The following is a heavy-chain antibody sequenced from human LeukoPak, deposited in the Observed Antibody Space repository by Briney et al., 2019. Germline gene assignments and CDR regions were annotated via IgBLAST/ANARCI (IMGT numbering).Heavy chain of an antibody. D-gene: IGHD6-13*01. CDR3: ARDAGHAFDF. Sequence: SSETLSLTCTVSGGSISSSSYYWGWIRQPPGKGLEWIGSIYYSGSTYYNPSLKSRVTISADTSKNQFSLKLSSVTAADTAVYYCARDAGHAFDFWGQGTLVTVSS. CDR2: IYYSGST. CDR1: GGSISSSSYY. V-gene: IGHV4-39*07. J-gene: IGHJ4*02.